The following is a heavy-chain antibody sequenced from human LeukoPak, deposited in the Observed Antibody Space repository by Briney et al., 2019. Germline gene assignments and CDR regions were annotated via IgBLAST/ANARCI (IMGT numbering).Heavy chain of an antibody. CDR3: ANENYYDSSAYLDY. D-gene: IGHD3-22*01. J-gene: IGHJ4*02. Sequence: PGGSLRLSCAASGFTVSSNYMSWVRQAPGKGLEWVSVIYSGGSTYYADSVKGRFTISRDNSKNTLYLQMNSLRAEDTAVYYCANENYYDSSAYLDYWGQGTPVTVSS. CDR2: IYSGGST. V-gene: IGHV3-66*01. CDR1: GFTVSSNY.